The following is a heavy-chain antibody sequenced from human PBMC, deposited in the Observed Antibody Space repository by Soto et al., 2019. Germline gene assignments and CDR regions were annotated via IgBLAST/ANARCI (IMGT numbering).Heavy chain of an antibody. CDR1: GFTFSSYG. CDR2: ISYDGSNK. Sequence: GGSLRLSCAASGFTFSSYGMHWVRQAPGKGLEWVAVISYDGSNKYYADSVKGRFTISRDNSKNTLYLQMNSLRAEDTAVYYCAKDTAIAVAGPNYYYYGMDVWGQGTTVTVSS. J-gene: IGHJ6*02. D-gene: IGHD6-19*01. CDR3: AKDTAIAVAGPNYYYYGMDV. V-gene: IGHV3-30*18.